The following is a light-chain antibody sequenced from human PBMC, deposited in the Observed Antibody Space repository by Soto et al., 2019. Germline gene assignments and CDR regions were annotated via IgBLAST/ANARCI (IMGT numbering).Light chain of an antibody. V-gene: IGKV1-6*01. CDR1: QAIRTE. J-gene: IGKJ1*01. CDR2: GTS. CDR3: LQDYSYPRT. Sequence: AIQMTQSPSSLSASVGDRVIITCRASQAIRTELGWYQQRPGKAPKLLIYGTSNLQSGVPSRFSGSGSGTDFTLTINGLQPEDFATYSCLQDYSYPRTCGQGTKVDVK.